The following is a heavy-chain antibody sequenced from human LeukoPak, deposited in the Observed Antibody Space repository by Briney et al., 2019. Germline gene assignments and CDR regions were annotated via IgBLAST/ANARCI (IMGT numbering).Heavy chain of an antibody. Sequence: KPSETLSLTCTVSGGSISSYYWSWIRQPPGKGLEWIGHIYSSESAHYNPSPKSRVTISVDTSKNQFSLKLSSVTAADTAVYYCARPSLWFGDASYYMDVWGKGTTVTVSS. V-gene: IGHV4-4*09. D-gene: IGHD3-10*01. CDR2: IYSSESA. CDR3: ARPSLWFGDASYYMDV. CDR1: GGSISSYY. J-gene: IGHJ6*03.